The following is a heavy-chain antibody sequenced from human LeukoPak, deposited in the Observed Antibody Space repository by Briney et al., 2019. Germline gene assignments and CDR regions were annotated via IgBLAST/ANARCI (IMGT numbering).Heavy chain of an antibody. CDR2: INEDGSEK. J-gene: IGHJ6*03. V-gene: IGHV3-7*01. Sequence: GGSLRLSCVALEFSFETYWMSWVRQAPGKGPERVANINEDGSEKHYVGSVRGRFTISRDNADNSLHLQMNSLRPEDMAVYYCARGETMDVWGKGTTVTVSS. D-gene: IGHD5-24*01. CDR3: ARGETMDV. CDR1: EFSFETYW.